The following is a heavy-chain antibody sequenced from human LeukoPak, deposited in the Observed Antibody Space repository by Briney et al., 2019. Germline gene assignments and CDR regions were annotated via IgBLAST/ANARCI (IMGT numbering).Heavy chain of an antibody. J-gene: IGHJ4*02. V-gene: IGHV3-48*03. CDR1: GFTFSSYE. D-gene: IGHD3-10*01. CDR3: ASIISGLYYFDY. CDR2: ISSSGSTI. Sequence: GGSLRLSCAASGFTFSSYEMNWVGQAPGKGLEGVSYISSSGSTIYYADSVKRRFTISRDNAKNSLYLQMNSLRAEDTAVYYCASIISGLYYFDYWGQGTLVTVSS.